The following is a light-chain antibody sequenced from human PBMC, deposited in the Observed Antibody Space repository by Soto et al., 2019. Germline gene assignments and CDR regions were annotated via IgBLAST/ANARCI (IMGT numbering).Light chain of an antibody. CDR3: NSYAGIDNQGVYV. CDR2: EAT. Sequence: QSVLTQPPSASGSPGQSVTISCTGTSSDVGGYNYVSWYQHHPGKAPKLIIYEATRRPSGVPDRFSGSKSGNTASLTVSGLQAEDEADYYCNSYAGIDNQGVYVFGTGTKSPS. V-gene: IGLV2-8*01. J-gene: IGLJ1*01. CDR1: SSDVGGYNY.